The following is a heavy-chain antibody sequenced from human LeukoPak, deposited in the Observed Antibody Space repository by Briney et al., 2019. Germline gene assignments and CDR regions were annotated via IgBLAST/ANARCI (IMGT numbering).Heavy chain of an antibody. V-gene: IGHV3-66*01. J-gene: IGHJ4*02. D-gene: IGHD5-18*01. CDR2: IYSGGST. CDR3: ARAGYSYGHHNFDY. Sequence: GGSLRLSCAASGFTVSSNYMSWVRQAPGKGLEWVSVIYSGGSTYYADSVEGRFTIPRDNSKNTLYLQMNGLRAEDTAVYYCARAGYSYGHHNFDYWGQGTLVTVSS. CDR1: GFTVSSNY.